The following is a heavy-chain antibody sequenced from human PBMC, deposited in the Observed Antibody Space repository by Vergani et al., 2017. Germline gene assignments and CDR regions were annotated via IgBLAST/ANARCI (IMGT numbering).Heavy chain of an antibody. V-gene: IGHV3-30*03. CDR3: ARDIDDFWSGYYRGPLFDY. Sequence: VQLVESGGGLVQPGGSLRLSCAASGFTFSSYSMNWVRQAPGKGLEWVAVISYDGSNKYYADSVKGRFTISRDNSKNTLYLQMNSLRAEDTAVYYCARDIDDFWSGYYRGPLFDYWGQGTLVTVSS. CDR1: GFTFSSYS. J-gene: IGHJ4*02. CDR2: ISYDGSNK. D-gene: IGHD3-3*01.